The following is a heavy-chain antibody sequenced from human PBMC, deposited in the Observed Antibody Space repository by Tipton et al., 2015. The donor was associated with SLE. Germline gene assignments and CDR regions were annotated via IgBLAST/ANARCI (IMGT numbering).Heavy chain of an antibody. D-gene: IGHD5-12*01. J-gene: IGHJ1*01. CDR3: AKGRGYDKYYLHQ. V-gene: IGHV3-30*18. CDR2: MWYENGGNK. CDR1: GFSFSSFD. Sequence: SLRLSCEASGFSFSSFDMHWVRQAPGKGLEWVAVMWYENGGNKYYADSVKGRFTISRDNSKNTLYLQINSLRAEDTAMYYCAKGRGYDKYYLHQWGQGTLIIVSS.